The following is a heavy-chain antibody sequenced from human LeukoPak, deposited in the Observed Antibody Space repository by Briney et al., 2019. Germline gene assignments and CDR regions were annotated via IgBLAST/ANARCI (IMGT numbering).Heavy chain of an antibody. CDR2: IYYSGST. Sequence: PSETLSLTCTVSGGSISSSSYYWGWIRQPPGKGLEWIGSIYYSGSTYYNPSLKSRVTISVDTSKNQFSLKLSSVTAADTAVYYCARGLFGSSFDYWGQGTLVTVSS. CDR3: ARGLFGSSFDY. J-gene: IGHJ4*02. V-gene: IGHV4-39*01. D-gene: IGHD3-10*02. CDR1: GGSISSSSYY.